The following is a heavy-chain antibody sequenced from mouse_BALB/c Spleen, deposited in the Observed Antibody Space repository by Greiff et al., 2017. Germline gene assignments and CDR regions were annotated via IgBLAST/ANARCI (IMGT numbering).Heavy chain of an antibody. J-gene: IGHJ2*01. CDR1: GYTFTDYN. Sequence: VQLKESGPELVKPGASVKISCKASGYTFTDYNMHWVKQSHGKSLEWIGYIYPYNGGTGYNQKFKSKATLTVDNSSSTAYMELRSLTSEDSAVYYCARYGSSYYFDYWGQGTTLTVSS. V-gene: IGHV1S29*02. CDR3: ARYGSSYYFDY. D-gene: IGHD1-1*01. CDR2: IYPYNGGT.